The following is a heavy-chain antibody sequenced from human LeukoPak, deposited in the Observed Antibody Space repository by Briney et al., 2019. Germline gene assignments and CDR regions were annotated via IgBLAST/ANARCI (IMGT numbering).Heavy chain of an antibody. CDR1: GYTFTSYD. D-gene: IGHD3-9*01. Sequence: ALVKVSCKASGYTFTSYDINWVRQATGQGLEWMGWMNPNSGNTGYAQKFQGRVTMTRNTSISTAYMELSSLRSEDTAVYYCARVGILTDAFDIWGQGTMVTVSS. V-gene: IGHV1-8*01. J-gene: IGHJ3*02. CDR2: MNPNSGNT. CDR3: ARVGILTDAFDI.